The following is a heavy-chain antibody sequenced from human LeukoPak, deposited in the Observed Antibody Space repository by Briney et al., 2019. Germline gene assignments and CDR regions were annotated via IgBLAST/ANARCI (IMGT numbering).Heavy chain of an antibody. CDR3: ARDYASDY. J-gene: IGHJ4*02. Sequence: DSVKGRFTISRDNAKNTLYLQMSSMRAEDTAVYYCARDYASDYWGQGTLVTVSS. D-gene: IGHD3-10*01. V-gene: IGHV3-7*01.